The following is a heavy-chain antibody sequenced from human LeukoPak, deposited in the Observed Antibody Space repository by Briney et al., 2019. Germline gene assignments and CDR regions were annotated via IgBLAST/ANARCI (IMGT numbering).Heavy chain of an antibody. D-gene: IGHD2/OR15-2a*01. CDR3: ARGVSITYYYGMDV. Sequence: ASVKVSCKASGYTFTGCYMHWVRQAPGQGLEWMGWINPNSGGTNYAQKFQGRVTMTRDTSISTAYMELSRLRSDDTAVYYCARGVSITYYYGMDVWGQGTTVTVSS. J-gene: IGHJ6*02. CDR1: GYTFTGCY. CDR2: INPNSGGT. V-gene: IGHV1-2*02.